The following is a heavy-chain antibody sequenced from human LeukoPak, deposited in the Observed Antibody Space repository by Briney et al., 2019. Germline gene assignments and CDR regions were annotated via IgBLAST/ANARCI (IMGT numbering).Heavy chain of an antibody. D-gene: IGHD2-2*01. J-gene: IGHJ4*02. V-gene: IGHV3-7*01. CDR3: AKVTCSSTSCPMRDY. CDR2: IKLDGSEK. Sequence: GGSLRLSCAASGFTFSSYWMSWVRQAPGKGLEWVANIKLDGSEKYYVDSVKGRFTISRDNAKKSLYLQMNSLRDEDTAVYYCAKVTCSSTSCPMRDYWGQGTLVTVSS. CDR1: GFTFSSYW.